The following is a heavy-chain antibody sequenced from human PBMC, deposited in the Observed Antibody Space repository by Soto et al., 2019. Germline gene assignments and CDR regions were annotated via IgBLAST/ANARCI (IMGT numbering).Heavy chain of an antibody. V-gene: IGHV3-11*01. CDR1: GFTFSDYY. Sequence: GGSLRLSCAASGFTFSDYYMSWIRQAPGKGLEWVSSITSSGSTTYYTDSVKGRFSISRDKNTLFLQMNSLRADDTAVYYCAKSLVTTLTYNWYFDLWGRGTLVTVSS. J-gene: IGHJ2*01. CDR2: ITSSGSTT. CDR3: AKSLVTTLTYNWYFDL. D-gene: IGHD4-4*01.